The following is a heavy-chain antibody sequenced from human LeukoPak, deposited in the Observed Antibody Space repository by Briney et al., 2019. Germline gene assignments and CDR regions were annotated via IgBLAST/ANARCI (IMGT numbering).Heavy chain of an antibody. Sequence: GGSLRLSCAASGFTFSDYYMSWIRQAPGKGLEWVSYISSSGSTIYYADSVKGRFTISRDNAKNSLYLQMNSLRAEDTAVYYCARGRIDSSGYYYVGLPAFDYWGQGTLVTVSS. J-gene: IGHJ4*02. V-gene: IGHV3-11*04. CDR3: ARGRIDSSGYYYVGLPAFDY. CDR1: GFTFSDYY. CDR2: ISSSGSTI. D-gene: IGHD3-22*01.